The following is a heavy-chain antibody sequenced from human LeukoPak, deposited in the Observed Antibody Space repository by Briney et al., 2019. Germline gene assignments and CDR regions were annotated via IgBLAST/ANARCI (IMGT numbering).Heavy chain of an antibody. V-gene: IGHV3-30-3*01. CDR3: ARAMLRYFDWLAPFDP. CDR2: ISYDGSNK. Sequence: PGGSLRLSCAASGFTFSSYAMHWVRKAPGQGLERVAVISYDGSNKYYADSVKGRFTISRDNSKNTLYLQMNSLRAEDTAVYYCARAMLRYFDWLAPFDPWGQGTLATVSA. D-gene: IGHD3-9*01. J-gene: IGHJ5*02. CDR1: GFTFSSYA.